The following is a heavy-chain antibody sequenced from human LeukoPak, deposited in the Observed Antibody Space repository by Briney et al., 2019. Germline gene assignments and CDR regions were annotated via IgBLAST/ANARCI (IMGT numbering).Heavy chain of an antibody. J-gene: IGHJ4*02. CDR3: AKGTYSGNSYHFDY. V-gene: IGHV3-30-3*01. Sequence: PGGSLRLSCAASGFTFSSNAMRWVRQAPGKGLEWVAVISYDGSNKYYAESVKGRFTISRDNSKNTLYLQMNSLRGEDTAVYYCAKGTYSGNSYHFDYWGQGTLVTVSS. CDR2: ISYDGSNK. D-gene: IGHD1-26*01. CDR1: GFTFSSNA.